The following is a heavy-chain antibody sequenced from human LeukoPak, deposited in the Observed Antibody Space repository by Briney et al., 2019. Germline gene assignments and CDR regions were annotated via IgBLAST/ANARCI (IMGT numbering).Heavy chain of an antibody. Sequence: SETLSLTCTVSGGSISSHYWSWIPQRPGKGLEWIGYIYYSGSTNYTPSLKSRVTISVDTSKNQFSLKLSSVTAADTAVYYCARGSSSFNYYYYYMDVWGKGTTVTVSS. J-gene: IGHJ6*03. CDR2: IYYSGST. CDR1: GGSISSHY. CDR3: ARGSSSFNYYYYYMDV. D-gene: IGHD6-6*01. V-gene: IGHV4-59*11.